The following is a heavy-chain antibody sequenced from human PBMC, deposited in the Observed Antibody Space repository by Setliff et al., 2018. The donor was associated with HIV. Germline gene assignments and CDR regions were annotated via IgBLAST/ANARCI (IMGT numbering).Heavy chain of an antibody. CDR3: ARHDPGGFHFSPDY. J-gene: IGHJ4*02. Sequence: PSETLSLTCAVSGYSISSGYYWGWIRQPPGKGLEWIGSIYHSGSTYYNPSLKSRVTISVDTSKNQFSLKLSSVTAADTAVYYCARHDPGGFHFSPDYWGQGTLVTVSS. V-gene: IGHV4-38-2*01. D-gene: IGHD6-25*01. CDR1: GYSISSGYY. CDR2: IYHSGST.